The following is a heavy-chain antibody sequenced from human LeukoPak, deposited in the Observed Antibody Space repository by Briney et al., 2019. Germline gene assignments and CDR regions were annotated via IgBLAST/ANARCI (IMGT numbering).Heavy chain of an antibody. CDR2: ISSGSSYI. CDR1: GFTFSIYT. D-gene: IGHD4-17*01. Sequence: GSLRLSCATSGFTFSIYTMNWVRQAPGKGLEWVSSISSGSSYIYYADSVKGRFTISRDNAKNSLYLQMNSLRAEDTAVYYCARNRNDYGDYVYDYWGQGTLVTVSS. V-gene: IGHV3-21*01. J-gene: IGHJ4*02. CDR3: ARNRNDYGDYVYDY.